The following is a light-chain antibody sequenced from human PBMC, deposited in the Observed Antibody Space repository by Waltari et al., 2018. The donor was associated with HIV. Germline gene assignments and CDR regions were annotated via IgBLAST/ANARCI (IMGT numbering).Light chain of an antibody. CDR2: SNN. CDR3: AAWDDSLNGLV. V-gene: IGLV1-44*01. CDR1: RSNVGTNT. J-gene: IGLJ2*01. Sequence: QSVLTQPPSASGTPGQTVTISCSGSRSNVGTNTVNWYQQLPGTAPKLLIYSNNQRPSGVPDRFSGSKSGTSASLAISGLQSGDEADYYCAAWDDSLNGLVFGGGTKLTGL.